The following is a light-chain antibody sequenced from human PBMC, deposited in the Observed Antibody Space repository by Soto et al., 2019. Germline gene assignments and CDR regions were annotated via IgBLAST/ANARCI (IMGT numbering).Light chain of an antibody. CDR1: QSVSSN. V-gene: IGKV3-15*01. J-gene: IGKJ3*01. CDR2: GAS. Sequence: EIVMTQSPATLSVSPGERATLSCRASQSVSSNLAWYQQKPGQGPRLLIYGASTRATGVPARFSGSGSGTEFTLTISSLQSEDFAVYYCQQYNNWPRAFGPGTKVDIK. CDR3: QQYNNWPRA.